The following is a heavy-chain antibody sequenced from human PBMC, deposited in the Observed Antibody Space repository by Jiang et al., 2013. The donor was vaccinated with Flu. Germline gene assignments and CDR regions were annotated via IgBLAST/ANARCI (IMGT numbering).Heavy chain of an antibody. CDR3: ARGLRGAAPEPRQFDP. D-gene: IGHD6-6*01. CDR1: GGTFSSYA. J-gene: IGHJ5*02. Sequence: SGAEVKKPGSSVKVSCKASGGTFSSYAISWVRQAPGQGLEWMGGIIPIFGTANYAQKFQGRVTITADESTSTAYMELSSLRSEDTAVYYCARGLRGAAPEPRQFDPWGQGTLVTVSS. V-gene: IGHV1-69*01. CDR2: IIPIFGTA.